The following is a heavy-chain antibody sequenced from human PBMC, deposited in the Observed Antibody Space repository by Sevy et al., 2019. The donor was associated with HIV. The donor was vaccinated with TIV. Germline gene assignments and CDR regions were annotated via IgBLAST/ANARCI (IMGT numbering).Heavy chain of an antibody. CDR3: AHETFGRFES. V-gene: IGHV3-7*01. Sequence: GRSLRLSCAASGFTFSANWMNWVRQAPGKGLEWVANIKGDGCDKHYVDSVEGRFTISRDNAKNLLYLQMNSLRVEDTAVYYCAHETFGRFESWGQGTLVTVSS. D-gene: IGHD3-16*01. CDR1: GFTFSANW. J-gene: IGHJ4*02. CDR2: IKGDGCDK.